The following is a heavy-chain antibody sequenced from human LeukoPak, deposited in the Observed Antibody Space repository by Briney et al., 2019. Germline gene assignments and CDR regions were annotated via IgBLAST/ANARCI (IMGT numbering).Heavy chain of an antibody. CDR1: GFTFTNHV. J-gene: IGHJ6*03. V-gene: IGHV3-23*01. CDR2: ISVSGAGT. CDR3: AKVDPASVTGGVFYYYYYMDV. D-gene: IGHD2-21*02. Sequence: GGSLRLSCAASGFTFTNHVITWVRQAPGKGLEWVSGISVSGAGTFYAEYVKGRFTISRDNSKTTLSLQMNSLRAEDTAIYYCAKVDPASVTGGVFYYYYYMDVWGKGTTVTVSS.